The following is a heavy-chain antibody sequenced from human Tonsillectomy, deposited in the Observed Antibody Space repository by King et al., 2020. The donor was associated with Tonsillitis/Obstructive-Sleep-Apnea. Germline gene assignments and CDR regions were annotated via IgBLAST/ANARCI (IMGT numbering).Heavy chain of an antibody. Sequence: QLVQSGAEVKKPGESLKISCKGSGYTFKNYWIGWVRQMPGKGLEWMGIIYPGDSDTRYSPSFQGQVTISADKSISTAYLQWSSLKASDTAMYSCTRQAGIVATIYAFDIWGQGTMVTVSS. J-gene: IGHJ3*02. CDR2: IYPGDSDT. D-gene: IGHD5-12*01. V-gene: IGHV5-51*01. CDR1: GYTFKNYW. CDR3: TRQAGIVATIYAFDI.